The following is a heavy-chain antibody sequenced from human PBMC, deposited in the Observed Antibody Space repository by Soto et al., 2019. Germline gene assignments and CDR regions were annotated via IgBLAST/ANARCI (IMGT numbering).Heavy chain of an antibody. V-gene: IGHV4-31*03. CDR2: IYYSGST. Sequence: PSETLSLTCTVSGGTISSGGYYWSWIRQHPGKGLEWIGYIYYSGSTYYNPSLKSRVTISVDTSKNQFSLKLSSVTAADTAVYYCARVYDSSVSYYFDYWGQGTLVTVSS. CDR1: GGTISSGGYY. CDR3: ARVYDSSVSYYFDY. J-gene: IGHJ4*02. D-gene: IGHD3-22*01.